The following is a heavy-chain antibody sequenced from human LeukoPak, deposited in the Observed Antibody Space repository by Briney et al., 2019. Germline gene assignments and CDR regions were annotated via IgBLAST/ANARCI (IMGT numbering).Heavy chain of an antibody. CDR2: IYYSGST. CDR1: GGSISSYY. D-gene: IGHD2-2*01. V-gene: IGHV4-59*12. Sequence: SETLSLTCTVSGGSISSYYWSWIRQPPGKGLEWIGYIYYSGSTNYNPSLKSRVTISVDTSKNQFSLKLSSVTAADTAVYYCARDRYCSSTSCYAKGGFDYWGQGTLVTVSS. J-gene: IGHJ4*02. CDR3: ARDRYCSSTSCYAKGGFDY.